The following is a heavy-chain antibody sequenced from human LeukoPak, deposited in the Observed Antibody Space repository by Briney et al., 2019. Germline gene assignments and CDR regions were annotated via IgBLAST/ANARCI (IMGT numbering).Heavy chain of an antibody. V-gene: IGHV3-43D*03. CDR3: AKAVVAYYYYYYMDV. CDR2: ISWDGGST. D-gene: IGHD2-15*01. Sequence: GGSLRLSCAASGFTFDDYAMHWVRQAPGKGLEWVSLISWDGGSTYYADSVKGRFTISRDNSKNSLYLQMNSLRAEDTALYYCAKAVVAYYYYYYMDVWGKGTTVTVSS. CDR1: GFTFDDYA. J-gene: IGHJ6*03.